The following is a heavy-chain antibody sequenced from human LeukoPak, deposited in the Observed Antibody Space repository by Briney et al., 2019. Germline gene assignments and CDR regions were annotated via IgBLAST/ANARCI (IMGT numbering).Heavy chain of an antibody. CDR1: GASFSGYY. Sequence: SETLSLTCAVYGASFSGYYWSWIRQPPGKGLEWIGETNHSGTTDYNPSLKSRVTISVDTSKNQFSLKLSSVTAADTAVYYCASCLSYYYDSSGHQVRDAFDIWGQGTMVTVSS. CDR2: TNHSGTT. V-gene: IGHV4-34*01. D-gene: IGHD3-22*01. J-gene: IGHJ3*02. CDR3: ASCLSYYYDSSGHQVRDAFDI.